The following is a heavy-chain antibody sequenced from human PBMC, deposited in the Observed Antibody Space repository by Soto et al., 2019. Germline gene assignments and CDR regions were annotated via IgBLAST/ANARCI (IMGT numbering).Heavy chain of an antibody. J-gene: IGHJ5*02. CDR3: ARAGVATIYPGNNWFDP. D-gene: IGHD5-12*01. V-gene: IGHV4-30-4*01. Sequence: TLSLTCTVSGGSISSGDDYWSWIRQPPGKGLEWIGYIYYSGSTYYNPSLKSRVTISVDTSKNQFSLNLSSVTAADTAMYYCARAGVATIYPGNNWFDPWGQGTLVTVSS. CDR2: IYYSGST. CDR1: GGSISSGDDY.